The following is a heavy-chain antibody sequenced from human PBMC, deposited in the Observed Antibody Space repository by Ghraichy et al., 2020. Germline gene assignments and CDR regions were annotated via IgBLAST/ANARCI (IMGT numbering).Heavy chain of an antibody. CDR2: IYYSGST. J-gene: IGHJ4*02. D-gene: IGHD4-17*01. V-gene: IGHV4-39*01. CDR3: ARRRGSATVTTFNY. Sequence: SETLSLTCTVSGGSISSSSYYWGWIRQPPGKGLEWIGSIYYSGSTYYNPSLKSRVTISVDTSKNQFSLKLSSVTAADTAVYYCARRRGSATVTTFNYWGQGTLVTVSS. CDR1: GGSISSSSYY.